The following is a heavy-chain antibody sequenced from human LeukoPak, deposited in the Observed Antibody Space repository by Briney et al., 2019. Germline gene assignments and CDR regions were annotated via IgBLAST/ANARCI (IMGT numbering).Heavy chain of an antibody. J-gene: IGHJ5*02. CDR2: IVPVFDTT. CDR1: GGTFTNHG. D-gene: IGHD2-2*01. V-gene: IGHV1-69*01. CDR3: ARSPTLYCSSASCPWVNWFDP. Sequence: SVKVSCKASGGTFTNHGVSWVRQAPGQGLEWMGGIVPVFDTTRYAQKFQDRVTFTADESTSTAYMELSSLRSEDTAVYYCARSPTLYCSSASCPWVNWFDPRGQGSLVTVSS.